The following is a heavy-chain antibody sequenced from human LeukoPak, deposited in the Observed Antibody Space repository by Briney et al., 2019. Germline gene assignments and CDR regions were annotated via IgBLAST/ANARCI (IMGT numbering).Heavy chain of an antibody. D-gene: IGHD2-8*01. CDR1: GYTFTSYG. J-gene: IGHJ3*02. CDR3: ARVVHVGNDAFDI. Sequence: GASVNVSCTASGYTFTSYGISWVRQAPGQGLEWMGWISPYNGNTNYAQKFQGRVTMTTDTSTNTGYMELRSLRSDDAAVYYCARVVHVGNDAFDIWGQGTMITVSS. V-gene: IGHV1-18*01. CDR2: ISPYNGNT.